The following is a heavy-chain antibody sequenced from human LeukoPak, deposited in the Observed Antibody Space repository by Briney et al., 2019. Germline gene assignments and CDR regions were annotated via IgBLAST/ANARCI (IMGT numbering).Heavy chain of an antibody. V-gene: IGHV1-2*02. J-gene: IGHJ6*02. D-gene: IGHD4-11*01. CDR3: ARAYGSNYDYYYGMDV. Sequence: ASVKVSCKASGYTFTGYYMHWVRQAPGQGLEWMGWINPNSGGTNYAQKFQGRVTMTRDTSISTAYMELSRLRSDDTAVYYCARAYGSNYDYYYGMDVWGQGTTVTVSS. CDR1: GYTFTGYY. CDR2: INPNSGGT.